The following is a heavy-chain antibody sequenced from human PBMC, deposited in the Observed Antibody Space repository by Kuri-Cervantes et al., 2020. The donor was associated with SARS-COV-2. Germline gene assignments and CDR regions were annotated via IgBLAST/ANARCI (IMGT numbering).Heavy chain of an antibody. CDR2: IWYDGSNK. CDR1: GFTFSSYG. D-gene: IGHD4-23*01. J-gene: IGHJ4*02. V-gene: IGHV3-33*01. CDR3: ARQALRWYYFDY. Sequence: GGSLRLSCAASGFTFSSYGMHWVRQAPGEGLEWVAVIWYDGSNKYYADSVKGRFTISRDNSKNTLYLQMNSLRAEDTAVYYCARQALRWYYFDYWGQGTLATVSS.